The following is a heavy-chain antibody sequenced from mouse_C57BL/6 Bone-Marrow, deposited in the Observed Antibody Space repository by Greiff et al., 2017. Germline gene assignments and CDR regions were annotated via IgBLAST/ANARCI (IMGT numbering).Heavy chain of an antibody. CDR2: LYPRSGNP. Sequence: VKLLESGAELARPGASVTLSCKASGYTFTSYGISWVKPRTGQGLEWLGELYPRSGNPYYNEKFKGKATLTADKSSSTAYMELRSLTSEASAVYFCARVGPRAWFAYWGQGTLVTVSA. J-gene: IGHJ3*01. V-gene: IGHV1-81*01. CDR1: GYTFTSYG. CDR3: ARVGPRAWFAY.